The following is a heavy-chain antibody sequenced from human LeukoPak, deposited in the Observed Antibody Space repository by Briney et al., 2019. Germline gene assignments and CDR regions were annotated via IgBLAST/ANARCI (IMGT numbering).Heavy chain of an antibody. J-gene: IGHJ4*02. CDR3: ATGCSSTSCYTAPFDY. V-gene: IGHV1-2*02. Sequence: ASVKASCKASRYTFTGYYMHWVRQAPGQGLEWMGWINPNSGGTNYAQKFQGRVTMTRDKSISTAYMELSRLRSDDTAVYYCATGCSSTSCYTAPFDYWGQGTLVTVSS. CDR2: INPNSGGT. CDR1: RYTFTGYY. D-gene: IGHD2-2*02.